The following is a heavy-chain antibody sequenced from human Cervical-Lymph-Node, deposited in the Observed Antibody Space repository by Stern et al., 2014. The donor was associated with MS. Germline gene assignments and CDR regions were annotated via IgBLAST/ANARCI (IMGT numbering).Heavy chain of an antibody. D-gene: IGHD4-17*01. CDR1: GGTFSSYA. CDR2: IVYLFGKP. CDR3: ASPLTATSVPFGYYGMDV. V-gene: IGHV1-69*01. J-gene: IGHJ6*02. Sequence: QVQLVESGAEVKKPGSSVKVSCKASGGTFSSYATRWVRQAPGQGLEWLGGIVYLFGKPNYAQQVQGRVTITADESTSTAYMDLSSLRSEDTAVYYCASPLTATSVPFGYYGMDVWGQGTTVTVS.